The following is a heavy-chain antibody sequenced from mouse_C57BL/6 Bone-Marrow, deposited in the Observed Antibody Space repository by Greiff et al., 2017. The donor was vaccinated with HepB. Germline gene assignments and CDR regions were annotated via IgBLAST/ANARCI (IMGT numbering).Heavy chain of an antibody. CDR2: INPSSGYT. D-gene: IGHD1-1*01. J-gene: IGHJ4*01. CDR1: GYTFTSYW. V-gene: IGHV1-7*01. CDR3: ARYGTSYAMDY. Sequence: VQVVESGAELAKPGASVKLSCKASGYTFTSYWMHWVKQRPGQGLEWIGYINPSSGYTKYNQKFKDKATLTADKSSSTAYMQMSSLTYEDSAVYYCARYGTSYAMDYWGQGTSVTVSS.